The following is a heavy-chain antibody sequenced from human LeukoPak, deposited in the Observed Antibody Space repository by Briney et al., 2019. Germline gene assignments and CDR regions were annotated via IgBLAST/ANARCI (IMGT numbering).Heavy chain of an antibody. Sequence: GGSLRLSCAASGFTFSDHYMDWVRQAPGRGLEWVSGINWNGGSTGYADSVKGRFTISRDNAKNSLYLQMNSLRAEDTALYYCARHHIDCSGGSRYSGGRYYFDYWGQGTLVTVSS. J-gene: IGHJ4*02. D-gene: IGHD2-15*01. CDR1: GFTFSDHY. CDR3: ARHHIDCSGGSRYSGGRYYFDY. CDR2: INWNGGST. V-gene: IGHV3-20*04.